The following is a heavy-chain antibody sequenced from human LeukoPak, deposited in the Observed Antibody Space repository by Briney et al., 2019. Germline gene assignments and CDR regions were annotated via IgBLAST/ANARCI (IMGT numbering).Heavy chain of an antibody. CDR2: MNPNSGNT. J-gene: IGHJ6*02. Sequence: ASVKVSCKASGYTFTSYDTNWVRQATGQGLEWMGWMNPNSGNTGYAQKFQGRVTMTRNTSISTAYMELSSLRSEDTAVYYCARATRSGYYPWDYYYYGMDVWGQGTTVTVSS. CDR1: GYTFTSYD. D-gene: IGHD3-3*01. V-gene: IGHV1-8*01. CDR3: ARATRSGYYPWDYYYYGMDV.